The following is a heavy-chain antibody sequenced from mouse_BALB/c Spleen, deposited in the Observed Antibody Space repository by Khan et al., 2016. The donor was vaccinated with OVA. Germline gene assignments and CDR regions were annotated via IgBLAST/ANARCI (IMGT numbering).Heavy chain of an antibody. J-gene: IGHJ3*01. CDR2: ISSGGDNT. CDR3: ARSNYGSFAY. Sequence: EVELVEAGGGLVKPGGSLKLSCAASGLTFSSFTMSWVRQTPEKRLEWVATISSGGDNTYYPDSVKGRFTISRDNAKNTLYLQMSSLRSEDTALYYGARSNYGSFAYWGQGTLVTVSA. V-gene: IGHV5-9*03. CDR1: GLTFSSFT. D-gene: IGHD2-2*01.